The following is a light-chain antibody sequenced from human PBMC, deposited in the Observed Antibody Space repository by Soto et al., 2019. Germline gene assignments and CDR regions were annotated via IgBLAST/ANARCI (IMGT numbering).Light chain of an antibody. Sequence: EIVLTQSPCTLSLSPGESATLSCRASQSVGRNYLAWFQHKPDQAPRLLIYDASNSATGVPARFSGSGSGTDFSLSVTTLVPEDFAVDYCHPYDVSALTVGGGTTVEFK. J-gene: IGKJ4*01. CDR1: QSVGRNY. CDR2: DAS. V-gene: IGKV3-20*01. CDR3: HPYDVSALT.